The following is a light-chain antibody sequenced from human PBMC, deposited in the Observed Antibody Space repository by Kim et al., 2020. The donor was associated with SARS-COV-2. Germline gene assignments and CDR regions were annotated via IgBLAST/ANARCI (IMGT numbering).Light chain of an antibody. J-gene: IGKJ4*01. CDR2: SAS. CDR3: QESFSASALT. CDR1: RSISDY. V-gene: IGKV1-39*01. Sequence: SVGDKFIITGRAGRSISDYLNWYQQKPGKAPRLLIYSASTLHGGVPSRFSGSVSGTEFTLTITDLQPEDFATYYCQESFSASALTFGGGTKVDIK.